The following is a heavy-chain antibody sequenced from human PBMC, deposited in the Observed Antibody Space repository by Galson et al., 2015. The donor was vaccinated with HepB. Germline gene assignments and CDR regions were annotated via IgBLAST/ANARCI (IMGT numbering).Heavy chain of an antibody. CDR2: ISYDGSNK. CDR1: GFTFSSYS. CDR3: ARGGLVVLMVYAVDY. D-gene: IGHD2-8*01. V-gene: IGHV3-30*03. J-gene: IGHJ4*02. Sequence: SLRLSCAASGFTFSSYSMNWVRQAPGKGLEWVAVISYDGSNKYYADSVKGRFTISRDNSKNTLYLQMNSLRAEDTAVYYCARGGLVVLMVYAVDYWGQGTLVTVSS.